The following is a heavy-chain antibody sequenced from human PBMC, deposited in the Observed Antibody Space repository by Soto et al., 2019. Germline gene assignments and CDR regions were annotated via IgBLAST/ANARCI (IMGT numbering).Heavy chain of an antibody. CDR3: ASVMVRGVIIEDP. CDR1: GGSISSSSYY. J-gene: IGHJ5*02. Sequence: PSETLSLTCTVSGGSISSSSYYWGWIRQPPGKGLEWIGSIYYSGSTYYNPSLKSRVTISVDTSKNQFSLKLSSVTAADTAVYYCASVMVRGVIIEDPWGQGTLVTVSS. V-gene: IGHV4-39*01. CDR2: IYYSGST. D-gene: IGHD3-10*01.